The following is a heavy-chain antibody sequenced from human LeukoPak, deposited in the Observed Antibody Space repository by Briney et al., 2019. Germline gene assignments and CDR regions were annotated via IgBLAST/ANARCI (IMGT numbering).Heavy chain of an antibody. J-gene: IGHJ4*02. D-gene: IGHD4-17*01. Sequence: GESLKISFKGSGYRFTSYWVGWVRPMPGKGLEWMGIIYPGDSDTRYSPSFQGQVTISADKSISTAYLQWSSLKASDTAMYYCARLRSDYGDYAADYWGQGTLVTVSS. CDR2: IYPGDSDT. V-gene: IGHV5-51*01. CDR3: ARLRSDYGDYAADY. CDR1: GYRFTSYW.